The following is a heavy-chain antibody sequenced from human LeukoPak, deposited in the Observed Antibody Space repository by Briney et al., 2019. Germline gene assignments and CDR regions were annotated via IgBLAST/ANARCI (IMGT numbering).Heavy chain of an antibody. V-gene: IGHV3-21*01. CDR2: ISSSSSDI. CDR1: GFTFSSYS. D-gene: IGHD2-15*01. Sequence: GGSLRLSCAASGFTFSSYSMNWVRQAPGKGLEWVASISSSSSDIYYADSVKGRFTISRDNAKNSLYLQMNSLRAEDTAVYYCASPARYCSGGSCFGYWGQGTLVTVSS. J-gene: IGHJ4*02. CDR3: ASPARYCSGGSCFGY.